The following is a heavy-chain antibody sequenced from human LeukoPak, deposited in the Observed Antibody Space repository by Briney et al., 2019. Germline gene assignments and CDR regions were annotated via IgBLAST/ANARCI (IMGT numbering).Heavy chain of an antibody. CDR2: IYYSGST. CDR1: GGSISSSSYY. V-gene: IGHV4-39*01. D-gene: IGHD4-23*01. CDR3: ASGGNVRYYCYYMDV. Sequence: PSETLSLTCTASGGSISSSSYYWGWIRQPPGKGLEWIGSIYYSGSTYYNPSLKSRVTISVDTSKNQFSLKLSSVTAADTAVYYCASGGNVRYYCYYMDVWGKGTTVTVSS. J-gene: IGHJ6*03.